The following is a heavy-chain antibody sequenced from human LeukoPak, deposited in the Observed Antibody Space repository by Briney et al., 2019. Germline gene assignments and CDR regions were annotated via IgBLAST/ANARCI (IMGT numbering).Heavy chain of an antibody. CDR3: ARAYSGYDTGDY. V-gene: IGHV3-30-3*01. CDR2: ISYDGSNK. CDR1: GFTFSSYA. Sequence: GGSLRLSCAASGFTFSSYAMHWVRQAPGKGLEWVAVISYDGSNKYYADSVKGRFTISRDNSKNTLYLQMNGLRAEDTAVYYCARAYSGYDTGDYWGQGTLVTVSS. J-gene: IGHJ4*02. D-gene: IGHD5-12*01.